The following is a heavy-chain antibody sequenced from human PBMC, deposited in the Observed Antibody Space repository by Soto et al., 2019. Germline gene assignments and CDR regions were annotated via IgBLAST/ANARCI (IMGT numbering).Heavy chain of an antibody. Sequence: SEPLSLTCTVSGGSISSGGYYWSWIRQHPGKGLEWIGYIYYSGSTYYNPSLKSRVTISVDTSKNQFSLKLSSVTAADTAVYYCAREGGGDCSSTSCHFDYWGQGTLVTVSS. D-gene: IGHD2-2*01. J-gene: IGHJ4*02. CDR3: AREGGGDCSSTSCHFDY. CDR2: IYYSGST. V-gene: IGHV4-31*03. CDR1: GGSISSGGYY.